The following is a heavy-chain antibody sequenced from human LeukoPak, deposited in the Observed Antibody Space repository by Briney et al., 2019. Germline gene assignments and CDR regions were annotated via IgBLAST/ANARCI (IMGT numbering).Heavy chain of an antibody. J-gene: IGHJ6*03. V-gene: IGHV3-13*01. CDR1: GFTFSSYD. D-gene: IGHD1-26*01. CDR2: IGTAGEI. CDR3: ARDPYSGSYSDYYYYYMDV. Sequence: GGSLRLSCAASGFTFSSYDIHWVRQATGKGLEWVSGIGTAGEIYYPGSVKGRFTISRENAKNSLYLQMNSLRAEDTAVYYCARDPYSGSYSDYYYYYMDVWGKGTTVTVSS.